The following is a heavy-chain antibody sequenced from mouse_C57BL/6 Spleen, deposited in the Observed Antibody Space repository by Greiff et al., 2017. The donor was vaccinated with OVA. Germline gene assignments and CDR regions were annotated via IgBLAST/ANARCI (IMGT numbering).Heavy chain of an antibody. CDR3: ARGVYYDFFDY. V-gene: IGHV1-42*01. CDR1: GYSFTGYY. J-gene: IGHJ2*01. Sequence: VQLQQSGPELVKPGASVKISCKASGYSFTGYYMNWVKQSPEKSLEWIGEINPSTGGTTYNQKFKAKATLTVDKSSSTAYMQLKSLTSEDSAVDYCARGVYYDFFDYWGQGTTLTVSS. CDR2: INPSTGGT. D-gene: IGHD2-4*01.